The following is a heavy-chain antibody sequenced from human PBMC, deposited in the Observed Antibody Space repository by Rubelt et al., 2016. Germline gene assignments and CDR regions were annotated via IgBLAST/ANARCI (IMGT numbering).Heavy chain of an antibody. CDR3: ARETYMSSSRLLFDY. CDR2: INHSGST. Sequence: QVQLQQWGAGLLKPSETLSLTCAVYGGSFSGYYWSWIRQPPGKGLAWIGEINHSGSTNSNPSLKSRVTMSVKKSKNQLSLQLSSVTAADTAVYYCARETYMSSSRLLFDYWGHGVLVTVSS. V-gene: IGHV4-34*01. CDR1: GGSFSGYY. D-gene: IGHD6-6*01. J-gene: IGHJ5*01.